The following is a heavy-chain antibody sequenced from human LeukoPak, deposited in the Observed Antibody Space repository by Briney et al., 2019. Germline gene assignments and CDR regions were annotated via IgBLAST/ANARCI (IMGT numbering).Heavy chain of an antibody. CDR3: AKSGGYYYYYMDV. J-gene: IGHJ6*03. D-gene: IGHD3-10*01. CDR1: GFTFSSYT. Sequence: PGGSLRLSCAASGFTFSSYTMHWVRQAPGKGLEWVSLISWDGGSTYYADSVRGRFTISRDNSKNSLYLQMNSLRTEDTALYYCAKSGGYYYYYMDVWGKGTTVTVSS. V-gene: IGHV3-43*01. CDR2: ISWDGGST.